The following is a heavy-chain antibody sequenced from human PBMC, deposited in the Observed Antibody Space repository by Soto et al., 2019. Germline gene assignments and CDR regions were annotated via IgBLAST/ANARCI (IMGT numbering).Heavy chain of an antibody. V-gene: IGHV3-64D*08. CDR3: AKAPYGELRYNYLGP. J-gene: IGHJ5*02. CDR1: GFTFSDYS. CDR2: ISSNAFST. Sequence: PGGSLRLSCSASGFTFSDYSMYWVRQAPGKGLEYVSAISSNAFSTYYADSVEGRLIISRDNSKNTLYLQMNSLRVEDTAVYYCAKAPYGELRYNYLGPWGQGTLVTVSS. D-gene: IGHD1-1*01.